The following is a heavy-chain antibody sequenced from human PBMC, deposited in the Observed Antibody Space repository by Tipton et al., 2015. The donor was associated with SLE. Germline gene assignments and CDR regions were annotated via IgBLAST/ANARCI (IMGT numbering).Heavy chain of an antibody. J-gene: IGHJ4*02. CDR3: ARDPYGPLDY. Sequence: QLVQSGAEVKKPGASVKVSCKASGYTFSSYAISWVRQAPGQGLEWMGWSDPNSGASKYAQKFQGRVTMTRDTSINTVYMEMSSLTSDDTALYYCARDPYGPLDYWGQGTLVTVSS. CDR2: SDPNSGAS. D-gene: IGHD3-10*01. CDR1: GYTFSSYA. V-gene: IGHV1-2*02.